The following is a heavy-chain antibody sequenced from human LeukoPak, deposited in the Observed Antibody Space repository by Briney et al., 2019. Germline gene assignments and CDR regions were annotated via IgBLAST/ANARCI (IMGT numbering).Heavy chain of an antibody. CDR3: AGTIVGKWAIDY. CDR1: GFTVSRNY. CDR2: IYSGGST. D-gene: IGHD3-22*01. Sequence: GGSLRLSCAASGFTVSRNYMTWVRQAPGKGLEWVSVIYSGGSTYYADSVKGRFTISRDNSKNTLYLQMNSLRAEDTAVYYCAGTIVGKWAIDYSGHGTLVTVSS. V-gene: IGHV3-53*01. J-gene: IGHJ4*03.